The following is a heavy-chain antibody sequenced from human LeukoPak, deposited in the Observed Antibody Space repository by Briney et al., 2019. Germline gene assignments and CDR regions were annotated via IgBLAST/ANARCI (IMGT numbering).Heavy chain of an antibody. CDR1: GFTFSSYG. CDR2: INSDGSST. CDR3: ARDSSFHYYDSSGYYRANYFDY. V-gene: IGHV3-74*01. Sequence: GGSLRLSCAASGFTFSSYGMHWVRQAPGKGLVWVSRINSDGSSTSYADSVKGRFTISRDNAKNTLYLQMNSLRAEDTAVYYCARDSSFHYYDSSGYYRANYFDYWGQGTLVTVSS. J-gene: IGHJ4*02. D-gene: IGHD3-22*01.